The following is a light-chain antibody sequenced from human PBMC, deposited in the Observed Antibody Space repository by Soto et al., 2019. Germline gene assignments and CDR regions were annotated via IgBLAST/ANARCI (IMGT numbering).Light chain of an antibody. CDR1: SSDVGAYNY. V-gene: IGLV2-14*01. CDR3: SSYTSSGTLWV. CDR2: EVN. Sequence: QSALTQPASVSGSPGQSITISCTGTSSDVGAYNYVSWYRQHPGEAPKLMIYEVNSRPSGVSNRFSGSKSGNTASLTISGLQAEDEADYYCSSYTSSGTLWVFGGGTQLTVL. J-gene: IGLJ3*02.